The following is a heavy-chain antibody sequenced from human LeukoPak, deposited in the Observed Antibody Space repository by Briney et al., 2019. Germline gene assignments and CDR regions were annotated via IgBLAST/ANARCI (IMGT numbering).Heavy chain of an antibody. Sequence: ASVKVSCKASGYTFISYGISGVRQAPGQGLEWMGWISAYNGNTNYAQKLQGRVTMTTDTSTSAAYMELRSLRSEDTAEYYCAREIRKTSYYYDSSGYEYWGQGNLVTVSS. V-gene: IGHV1-18*01. D-gene: IGHD3-22*01. CDR3: AREIRKTSYYYDSSGYEY. CDR2: ISAYNGNT. CDR1: GYTFISYG. J-gene: IGHJ4*02.